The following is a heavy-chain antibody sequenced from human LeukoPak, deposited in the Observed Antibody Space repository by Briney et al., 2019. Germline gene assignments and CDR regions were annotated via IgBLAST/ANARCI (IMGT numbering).Heavy chain of an antibody. Sequence: SETLSLTCAVSNGSVRSTDYYWSWVRQPPGKGLEWIGYIYYSGNTYYNPSLKSRLTMSVDRSKNQFSLKLSSVTAADTAVYYCARVRGGNFDYWGQGTLVTVSS. D-gene: IGHD3-10*01. J-gene: IGHJ4*02. CDR2: IYYSGNT. CDR1: NGSVRSTDYY. V-gene: IGHV4-30-4*01. CDR3: ARVRGGNFDY.